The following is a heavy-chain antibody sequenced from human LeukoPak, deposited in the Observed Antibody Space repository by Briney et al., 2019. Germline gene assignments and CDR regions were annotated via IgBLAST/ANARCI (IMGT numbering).Heavy chain of an antibody. CDR3: ARRYSSGLYLLDY. Sequence: SETLSLTCTVSGASVSSGSYSWSWLRQPPGKGLEWIGYIYDTGNTNYNPSLKSRLTMSVDTSKNQFSLKLSSVTAADTAVYYCARRYSSGLYLLDYWGQGTLVTVAS. D-gene: IGHD6-19*01. CDR2: IYDTGNT. CDR1: GASVSSGSYS. V-gene: IGHV4-61*01. J-gene: IGHJ4*02.